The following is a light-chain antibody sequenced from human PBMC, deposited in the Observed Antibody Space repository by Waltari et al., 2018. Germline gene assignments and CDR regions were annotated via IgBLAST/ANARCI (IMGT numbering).Light chain of an antibody. CDR1: QSISKY. Sequence: EIVLTQSPGTLSLSPGEGATLSCRASQSISKYLAWYQQKPGQATRLLIYHASSRAAGIPDRFSGSGSGTDFSLTISRLEPEDFAVYYCQHYESLPVTFGQGTKVEIK. CDR3: QHYESLPVT. V-gene: IGKV3-20*01. J-gene: IGKJ1*01. CDR2: HAS.